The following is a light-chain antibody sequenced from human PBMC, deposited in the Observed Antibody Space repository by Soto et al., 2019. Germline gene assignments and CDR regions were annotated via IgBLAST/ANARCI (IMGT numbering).Light chain of an antibody. V-gene: IGLV1-40*01. Sequence: QSVLTQPPSVSGAPGQRVTISCIGSIANIGAGYDVHWYQQLPGTAPKLLISGNNNRPSGVPDRFSGSKSGTSASLAIAGLQAEDEADYYCQSYDSSLSDVVFGGGTQLTVL. CDR1: IANIGAGYD. J-gene: IGLJ3*02. CDR2: GNN. CDR3: QSYDSSLSDVV.